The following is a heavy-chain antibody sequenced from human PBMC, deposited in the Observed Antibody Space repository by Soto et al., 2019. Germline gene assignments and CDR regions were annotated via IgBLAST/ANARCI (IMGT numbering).Heavy chain of an antibody. D-gene: IGHD3-16*02. CDR2: INSDGSST. J-gene: IGHJ4*02. CDR3: ARPSWGSYRYTAFDY. Sequence: EVQLVESGGGLVQPGGSLRLSCAASGFTFSSYWMHWVRQAPGKGLVWVSRINSDGSSTSYADSVKGRFTISRDNAKNTLYLQMNSLRAEDTAVYYCARPSWGSYRYTAFDYWGQGTLVTVSS. V-gene: IGHV3-74*01. CDR1: GFTFSSYW.